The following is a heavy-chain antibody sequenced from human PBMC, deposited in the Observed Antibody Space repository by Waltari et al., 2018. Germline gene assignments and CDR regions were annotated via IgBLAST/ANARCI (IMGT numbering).Heavy chain of an antibody. CDR1: GGTVSSYA. CDR2: IIPIFGTA. D-gene: IGHD3-3*01. J-gene: IGHJ3*02. V-gene: IGHV1-69*13. CDR3: ARGGGVRSYDAFDI. Sequence: QVQLVQSGAEVKKPGSSGKVSCKASGGTVSSYAISWGGPAPGQGLEWMGGIIPIFGTANYAQKFQGRVTITADESTSTAYMELSSLRSEDTAVYYCARGGGVRSYDAFDIWGQGTMVTVSS.